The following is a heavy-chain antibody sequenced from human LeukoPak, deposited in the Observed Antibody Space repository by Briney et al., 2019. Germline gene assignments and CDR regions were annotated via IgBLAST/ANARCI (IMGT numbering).Heavy chain of an antibody. CDR3: ARDFLGQWGYSYGYDYYYYYYMDV. D-gene: IGHD5-18*01. J-gene: IGHJ6*03. V-gene: IGHV1-2*02. Sequence: VASVKVSCKASGYTFTGYYMHWVRQAPGQGLEWMGWINPNHGDTNYAQKFQDRVSMTRDTSISTAYMHLSRLRSADTAVYYCARDFLGQWGYSYGYDYYYYYYMDVWGKGTTVTVSS. CDR2: INPNHGDT. CDR1: GYTFTGYY.